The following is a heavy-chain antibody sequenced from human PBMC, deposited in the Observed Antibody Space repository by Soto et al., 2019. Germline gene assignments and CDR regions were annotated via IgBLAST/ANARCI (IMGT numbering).Heavy chain of an antibody. CDR1: GFTFSESG. CDR3: ASSRYGIGAGMEV. J-gene: IGHJ6*02. V-gene: IGHV3-30*03. D-gene: IGHD3-16*01. Sequence: QVQLVESGGGVVQPGRSLRLSCEASGFTFSESGMHWVRQAPGKGLEWVTLISYDGSQKYYIDSVKGRFTISRDNSKNTLYLQMNSLRVEDTAVYYCASSRYGIGAGMEVWGQGTTVTVSS. CDR2: ISYDGSQK.